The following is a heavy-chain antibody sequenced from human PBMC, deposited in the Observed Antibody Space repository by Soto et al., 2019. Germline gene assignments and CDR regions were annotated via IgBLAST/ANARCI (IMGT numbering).Heavy chain of an antibody. CDR3: ARDLFDCSSTSCLPDY. Sequence: GGSLRLSCAASGFTFSSYGMHWVRQAPGKGLEWVAVIWYDGSNKYYADSVKGRFTISRDNSKNTLYLQMNSLRAEDTAVYYCARDLFDCSSTSCLPDYWGQGTLVTVSS. J-gene: IGHJ4*02. V-gene: IGHV3-33*01. CDR1: GFTFSSYG. D-gene: IGHD2-2*01. CDR2: IWYDGSNK.